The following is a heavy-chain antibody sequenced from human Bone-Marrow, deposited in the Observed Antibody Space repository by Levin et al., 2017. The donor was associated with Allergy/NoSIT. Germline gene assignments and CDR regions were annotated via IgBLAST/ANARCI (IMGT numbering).Heavy chain of an antibody. D-gene: IGHD3-16*01. Sequence: SPTLSLPCNVSGGSLNDYHWSWLRQSAGKGLEWIGRFHIGGNINYNPSLKSRVTMSVDTSTKQFFLNLISVTAADTAVYFCARDPLIAPRWFDLWGRGTLVTVSS. CDR3: ARDPLIAPRWFDL. V-gene: IGHV4-4*07. J-gene: IGHJ2*01. CDR1: GGSLNDYH. CDR2: FHIGGNI.